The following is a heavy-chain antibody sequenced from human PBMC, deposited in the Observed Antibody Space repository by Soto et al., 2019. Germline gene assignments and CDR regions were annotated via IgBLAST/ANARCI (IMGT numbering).Heavy chain of an antibody. CDR2: IYHGGST. Sequence: KPAETLSLTGAVSGGSLSSGGYSWRWLRQTQGKGLGGIGYIYHGGSTYYNPSLKSRVTIALDRSKNQFSLKRSAVTPADTAVYYCARYLCGAGTTEIYY. V-gene: IGHV4-30-2*01. J-gene: IGHJ6*01. CDR3: ARYLCGAGTTEIYY. CDR1: GGSLSSGGYS. D-gene: IGHD2-21*01.